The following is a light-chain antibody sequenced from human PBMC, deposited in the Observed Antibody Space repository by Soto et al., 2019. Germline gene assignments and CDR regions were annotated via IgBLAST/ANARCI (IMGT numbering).Light chain of an antibody. J-gene: IGLJ1*01. CDR2: EVF. V-gene: IGLV2-14*01. Sequence: QSVLTQPASVSGSPGQSITIPCTGTNSDVGGYNYVSWYQHHPGKAPKLMIYEVFNRPSGVSSRFSGPKSGSTASLTISGLQAEDEADYYCSSYTTNNTLYVFGKGTKVTV. CDR3: SSYTTNNTLYV. CDR1: NSDVGGYNY.